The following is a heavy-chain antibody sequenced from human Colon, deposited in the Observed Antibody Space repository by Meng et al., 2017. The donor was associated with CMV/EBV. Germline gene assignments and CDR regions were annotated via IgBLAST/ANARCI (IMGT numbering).Heavy chain of an antibody. J-gene: IGHJ5*01. CDR2: FIPVLDKA. CDR3: ARRVSTLGGIINIGGLGFDS. Sequence: SVKVSCKGSGDTFSAQTINWVRQAPGQGLEWLGGFIPVLDKAKYGQQFQGRLTITTDESTGTAYMELSSLRSEDTAIYYCARRVSTLGGIINIGGLGFDSWGQGTLVTVS. D-gene: IGHD3-16*01. V-gene: IGHV1-69*16. CDR1: GDTFSAQT.